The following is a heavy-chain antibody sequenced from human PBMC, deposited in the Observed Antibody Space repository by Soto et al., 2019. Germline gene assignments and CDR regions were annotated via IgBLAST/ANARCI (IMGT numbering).Heavy chain of an antibody. CDR1: GVAFSTYG. CDR3: AKDRGFGEYLFDS. J-gene: IGHJ4*02. V-gene: IGHV3-30*18. D-gene: IGHD3-10*01. CDR2: LSYDGHNE. Sequence: QVQLVESGGAVVQPGTSLRLSCAASGVAFSTYGVHCVRQAPGKGLEWVAILSYDGHNEYYTDSVKGRFTISRDTSRNTLYLQMDRLRADDTAMYYCAKDRGFGEYLFDSWGQGTLVTVSS.